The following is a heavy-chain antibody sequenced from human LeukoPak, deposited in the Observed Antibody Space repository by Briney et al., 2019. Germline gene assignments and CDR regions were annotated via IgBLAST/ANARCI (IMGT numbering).Heavy chain of an antibody. J-gene: IGHJ3*02. CDR1: GFTFSSHA. D-gene: IGHD3-10*01. CDR3: AKGVSMAPDAFDI. CDR2: ISGSGGST. Sequence: PGGSLRLSCAASGFTFSSHAMSWVRQAPGKGLEWVSAISGSGGSTYYADSVKGRFTISRDNSKNTLYLQMNSLRAEDTAVYYCAKGVSMAPDAFDIWGQGTMVTVSS. V-gene: IGHV3-23*01.